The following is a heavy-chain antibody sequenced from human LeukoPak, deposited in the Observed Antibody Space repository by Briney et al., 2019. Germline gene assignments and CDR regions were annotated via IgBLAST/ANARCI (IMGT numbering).Heavy chain of an antibody. Sequence: SETLSLTCTVSGGSISSGSYYWSWIRQPAGKGLEWIGRIYTSGSTNYNPSLKSRVTISVDTSKNQFSLKLSSVTAADTAVYYCATFSYASNAGGSVGYWGQGTLVTVSS. CDR3: ATFSYASNAGGSVGY. V-gene: IGHV4-61*02. CDR2: IYTSGST. J-gene: IGHJ4*02. CDR1: GGSISSGSYY. D-gene: IGHD4-11*01.